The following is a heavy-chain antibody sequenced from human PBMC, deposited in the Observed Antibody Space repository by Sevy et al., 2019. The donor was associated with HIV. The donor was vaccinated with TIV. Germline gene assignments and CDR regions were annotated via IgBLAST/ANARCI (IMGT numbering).Heavy chain of an antibody. CDR2: ISYHRRDK. CDR1: GITFSTSG. J-gene: IGHJ6*02. V-gene: IGHV3-30*18. D-gene: IGHD3-9*01. Sequence: GGSLRLSCVVSGITFSTSGMHRVRQAPGKGLEWVAVISYHRRDKFYADSVKGRSTISRNNSKNILYLQMISLRAEDTAVYYCAKDFTGYNGMDVWGQGTMVTVSS. CDR3: AKDFTGYNGMDV.